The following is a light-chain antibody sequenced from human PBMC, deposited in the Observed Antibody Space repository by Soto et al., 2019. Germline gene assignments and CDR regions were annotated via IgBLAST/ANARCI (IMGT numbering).Light chain of an antibody. CDR1: QNVRSY. CDR3: QQRTNWPTST. J-gene: IGKJ5*01. CDR2: DAS. Sequence: EIVLTQSPATLSLSPGERATLSCRASQNVRSYLAWYQQKPGQAPRLLIHDASSRATGIPDRFSGSGSGTDFTLTISSLEPEDSAVCYCQQRTNWPTSTFGQGTRLEIK. V-gene: IGKV3-11*01.